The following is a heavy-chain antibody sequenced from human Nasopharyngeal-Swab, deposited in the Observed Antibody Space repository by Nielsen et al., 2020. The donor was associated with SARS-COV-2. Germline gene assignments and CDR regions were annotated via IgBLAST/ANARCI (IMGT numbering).Heavy chain of an antibody. CDR3: AKEGATGWFDP. CDR1: GVSITSQY. Sequence: SETLSLTCTASGVSITSQYWSWIRQPPGKGLEWIGYISHNSGTSYNPSLKSRVTIFMDTSKNQFSLRLRSVSAADTAVYSCAKEGATGWFDPWGQGTLVTVSS. J-gene: IGHJ5*02. CDR2: ISHNSGT. V-gene: IGHV4-59*11.